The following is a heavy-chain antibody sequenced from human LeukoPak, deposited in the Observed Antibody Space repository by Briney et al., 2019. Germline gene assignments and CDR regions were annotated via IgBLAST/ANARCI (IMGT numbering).Heavy chain of an antibody. D-gene: IGHD6-13*01. J-gene: IGHJ6*02. Sequence: GGSLRLSCAASGFTFSSYGMHWVRQAPGKGLEWVAFIRYDGSNKYYADSVKGRFTISRDNSKNTLYLLMNSLRAEDTAVYYCAKASSSWSNYYYYGMDVWGQGTTVTVPS. CDR1: GFTFSSYG. CDR2: IRYDGSNK. V-gene: IGHV3-30*02. CDR3: AKASSSWSNYYYYGMDV.